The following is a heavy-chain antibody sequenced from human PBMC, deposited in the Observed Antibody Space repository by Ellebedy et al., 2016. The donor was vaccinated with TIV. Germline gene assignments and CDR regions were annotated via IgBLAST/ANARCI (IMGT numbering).Heavy chain of an antibody. D-gene: IGHD6-19*01. V-gene: IGHV3-30*12. CDR1: GFTFSSYS. J-gene: IGHJ4*02. CDR2: ISYDGSNK. Sequence: GESLKISCAASGFTFSSYSMNWVRQAPGKGLEWVAVISYDGSNKYYADSVKGRFTISRDNSKNTLYLQMNSLRAEDTAVYYCARGTYSSGQFDYWGQGTLVTVSS. CDR3: ARGTYSSGQFDY.